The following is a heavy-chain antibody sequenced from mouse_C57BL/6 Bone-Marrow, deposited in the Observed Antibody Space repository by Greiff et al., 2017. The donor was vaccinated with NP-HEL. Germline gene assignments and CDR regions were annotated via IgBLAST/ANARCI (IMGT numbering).Heavy chain of an antibody. Sequence: VMLVESGAELVRPGASVKLSCKASGYTFTDYYINWVKQRPGQGLEWIARIYPGSGNTYYNEKFKGKATLTAEKSSSTAYMQLSSLTSEDSAVYFCARRGPTSWYFDVWGTGTTVTVSS. CDR1: GYTFTDYY. J-gene: IGHJ1*03. CDR2: IYPGSGNT. D-gene: IGHD1-1*01. V-gene: IGHV1-76*01. CDR3: ARRGPTSWYFDV.